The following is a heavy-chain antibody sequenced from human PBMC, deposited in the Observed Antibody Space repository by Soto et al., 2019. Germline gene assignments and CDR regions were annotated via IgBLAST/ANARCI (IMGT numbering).Heavy chain of an antibody. V-gene: IGHV2-70*12. D-gene: IGHD1-26*01. CDR1: GFSLTTGVG. CDR2: IDWDDDK. J-gene: IGHJ4*02. CDR3: ARVVGAALDY. Sequence: SGPTLVNPTQTLTLTCSFSGFSLTTGVGVGWIRQPPGKALEWLAIIDWDDDKYYNTSLKTRLTISKDTSKNQVVLTMTNMDPVDTATYYCARVVGAALDYWGQGTLVTVSS.